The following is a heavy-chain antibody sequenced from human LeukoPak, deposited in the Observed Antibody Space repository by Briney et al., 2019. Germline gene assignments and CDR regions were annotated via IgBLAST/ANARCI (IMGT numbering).Heavy chain of an antibody. J-gene: IGHJ3*02. V-gene: IGHV3-21*01. CDR3: AREHLAVAGSDAFDI. CDR1: GFTFSSYS. CDR2: ISSSSSYI. Sequence: PGGSLRLSCAASGFTFSSYSMNWVRQAPGKGLEWVSSISSSSSYIYYADSVKGRFTISRDNAKNSLYLQMNSLGAEDTAVYYCAREHLAVAGSDAFDIWGQGTMVTVSS. D-gene: IGHD6-19*01.